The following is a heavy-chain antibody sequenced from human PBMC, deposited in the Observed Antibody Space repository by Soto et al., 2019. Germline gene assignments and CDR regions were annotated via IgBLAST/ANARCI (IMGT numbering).Heavy chain of an antibody. CDR3: ATRRLGYCSSTSCYYRFDP. J-gene: IGHJ5*02. D-gene: IGHD2-2*01. CDR2: MNPNSGNT. CDR1: GYTFTSYD. V-gene: IGHV1-8*01. Sequence: ASVKVSCKASGYTFTSYDINWVRQATGQGLEWMGWMNPNSGNTGYAQKFQGRVTMTRNTSISTAYMELSSLRSEDTAVYYCATRRLGYCSSTSCYYRFDPWGQGTLVTVSS.